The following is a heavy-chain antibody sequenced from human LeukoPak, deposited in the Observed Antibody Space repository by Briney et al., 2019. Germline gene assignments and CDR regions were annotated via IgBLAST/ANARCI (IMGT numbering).Heavy chain of an antibody. CDR1: GGSFSGYY. Sequence: SETLSLTCAVYGGSFSGYYWSWIRQPPGKGLEWIGEINHSGSTNYYPSLKSRVTISVDTSKNQFSLKLSSVTAADTAVYYCARVYIVVVPAGFDLWGQGTLVTVSS. CDR3: ARVYIVVVPAGFDL. D-gene: IGHD2-2*01. J-gene: IGHJ5*02. V-gene: IGHV4-34*01. CDR2: INHSGST.